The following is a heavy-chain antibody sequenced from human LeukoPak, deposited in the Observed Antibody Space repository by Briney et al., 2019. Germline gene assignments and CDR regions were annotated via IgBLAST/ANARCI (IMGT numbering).Heavy chain of an antibody. CDR2: ITGSGDTT. CDR1: GFTFSSYG. D-gene: IGHD6-19*01. V-gene: IGHV3-23*01. Sequence: GSLRLSCAASGFTFSSYGMHWVRQAPGKGLEWVSAITGSGDTTYYADSVKGRFTISRDNSKNTLYLLMNSLRVDDTAVYFCAKRNPHTSGWYEYWGQGTLVTVAS. CDR3: AKRNPHTSGWYEY. J-gene: IGHJ4*02.